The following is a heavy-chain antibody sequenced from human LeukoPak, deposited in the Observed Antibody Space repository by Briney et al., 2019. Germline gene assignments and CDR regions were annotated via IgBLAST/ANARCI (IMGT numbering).Heavy chain of an antibody. CDR3: AKDRAGTVAGTDY. Sequence: GGSLRLSCAASGFTFSSYWMSWVRQAPGKGLEWVANIKQDGSEKYYVDSVKGRFTISRDNAKNSLYLQMNSLRAEDTAVYYCAKDRAGTVAGTDYWGQGTLVTVSS. D-gene: IGHD6-19*01. CDR1: GFTFSSYW. CDR2: IKQDGSEK. V-gene: IGHV3-7*03. J-gene: IGHJ4*02.